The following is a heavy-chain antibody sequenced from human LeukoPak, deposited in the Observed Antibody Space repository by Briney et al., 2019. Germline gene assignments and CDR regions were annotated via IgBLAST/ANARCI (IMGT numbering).Heavy chain of an antibody. CDR1: GFTFSNYA. CDR2: ISSSSSTI. J-gene: IGHJ4*02. Sequence: GGSLRLSCAASGFTFSNYAMSWVRQAPGKGLEWVSYISSSSSTIYYADSVKGRFTISRDNAKNSLYLQMNSLKTEDTAVYYCATFLLVGTTPLDYWGQGALVTVSS. D-gene: IGHD1-26*01. CDR3: ATFLLVGTTPLDY. V-gene: IGHV3-48*04.